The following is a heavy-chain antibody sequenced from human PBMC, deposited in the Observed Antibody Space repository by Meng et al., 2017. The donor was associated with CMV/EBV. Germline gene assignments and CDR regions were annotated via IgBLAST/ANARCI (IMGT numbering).Heavy chain of an antibody. CDR2: ISSSSSYI. D-gene: IGHD1-26*01. Sequence: GVSLRLSCAASGFTFSSYSMNWVRQAPGKGLEWVSSISSSSSYIYYADSVKGRFTISRDNAKNSLYLQMNSLRAEDTAVYYCARAPPWDEFDYWGQGTLVTVSS. CDR3: ARAPPWDEFDY. J-gene: IGHJ4*02. V-gene: IGHV3-21*01. CDR1: GFTFSSYS.